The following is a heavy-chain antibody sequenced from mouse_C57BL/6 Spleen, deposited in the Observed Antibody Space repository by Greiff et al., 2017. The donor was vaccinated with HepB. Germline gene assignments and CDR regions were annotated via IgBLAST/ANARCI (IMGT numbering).Heavy chain of an antibody. CDR2: IWWDDDK. J-gene: IGHJ3*01. V-gene: IGHV8-8*01. CDR1: GFSLSTFGMG. Sequence: QVTLKVCGPGILQPSQTLSLTCSFSGFSLSTFGMGVGWIRQPSGKGLEWLAHIWWDDDKYYNPALKSRFTISKDTSKNQVFLKIANVDTADTATYYCARIRVDYDYDDGFAYWGQGTLVTVSA. CDR3: ARIRVDYDYDDGFAY. D-gene: IGHD2-4*01.